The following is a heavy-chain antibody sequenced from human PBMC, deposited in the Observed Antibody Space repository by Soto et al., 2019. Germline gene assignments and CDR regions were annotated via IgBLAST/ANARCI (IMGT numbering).Heavy chain of an antibody. D-gene: IGHD2-15*01. J-gene: IGHJ6*02. CDR1: GGTFSSYA. V-gene: IGHV1-69*13. Sequence: RASVKVSCKASGGTFSSYAISWVRQAPGQGLEWMGGIIPIFGTANYAQKFQGRVTITADESTSTAYMELSSLRSEDTAVYYCARGLREIVVVVAATPDYYYGMDVWGQGTTVTVSS. CDR2: IIPIFGTA. CDR3: ARGLREIVVVVAATPDYYYGMDV.